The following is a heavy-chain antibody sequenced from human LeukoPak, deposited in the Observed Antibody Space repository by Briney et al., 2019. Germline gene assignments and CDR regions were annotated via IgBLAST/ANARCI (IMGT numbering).Heavy chain of an antibody. CDR2: INSDGSST. Sequence: GGSLRLSCAASGFTFSSYWMHWVRQAPGKGLVWVSRINSDGSSTSYADSVKGRFTISRDNAKNTLYLQMNSLGAEDTAVYYCASVYWNHLGPFDFWGQGTLVTVSS. V-gene: IGHV3-74*01. D-gene: IGHD1-1*01. CDR1: GFTFSSYW. CDR3: ASVYWNHLGPFDF. J-gene: IGHJ4*02.